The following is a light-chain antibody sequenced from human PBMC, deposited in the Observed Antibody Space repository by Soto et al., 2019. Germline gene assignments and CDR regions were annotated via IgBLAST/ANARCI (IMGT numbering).Light chain of an antibody. V-gene: IGKV3-11*01. Sequence: EIVLTQSPATLSLSPGERATLSCRASQSVSSYLAWYQQKPGQAPRLLIYDASNKATGIPARFSGSGSGADFTLTIRSLEAEDFAVYYCQLRSNWPPWTFGRGTKVEIK. CDR3: QLRSNWPPWT. CDR1: QSVSSY. CDR2: DAS. J-gene: IGKJ1*01.